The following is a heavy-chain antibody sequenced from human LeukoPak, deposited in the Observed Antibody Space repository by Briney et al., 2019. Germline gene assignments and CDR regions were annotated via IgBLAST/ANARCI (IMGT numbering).Heavy chain of an antibody. D-gene: IGHD3-10*01. CDR1: GGSFSGYY. V-gene: IGHV4-34*01. Sequence: SETLSLTCAVYGGSFSGYYWSWIRQPPGRGLEWIGEINHSGSTNYNPSLKSRVTISVDTSKDQFSLKLSSVTAADTAVYYCARHGTPLRYGSGNYYKGAPFDYWGQGTLVTVSS. CDR2: INHSGST. CDR3: ARHGTPLRYGSGNYYKGAPFDY. J-gene: IGHJ4*02.